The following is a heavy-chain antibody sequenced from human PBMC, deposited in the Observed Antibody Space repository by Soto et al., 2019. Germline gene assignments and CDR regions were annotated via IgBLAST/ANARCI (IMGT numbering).Heavy chain of an antibody. V-gene: IGHV1-69*06. D-gene: IGHD2-8*01. Sequence: QVQLVQSGAEVKKPGSSVKVSCKASGGTFSSYAISWVRQAPGQGLEWMGGIIPIFGTANYAQKFQGRVTIPADKSTGTAYMELSSLRFEDPAVFYWARVSCTNGVCYTNLRFDYWGQGTLVTVPS. J-gene: IGHJ4*02. CDR2: IIPIFGTA. CDR3: ARVSCTNGVCYTNLRFDY. CDR1: GGTFSSYA.